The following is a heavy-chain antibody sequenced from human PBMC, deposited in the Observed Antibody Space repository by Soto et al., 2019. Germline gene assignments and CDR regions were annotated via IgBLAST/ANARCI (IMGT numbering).Heavy chain of an antibody. CDR3: ARGGYQLLHPNWFDP. Sequence: QVQLQESGPGLVKPSETLSLTCTVSGGSVSSGGYYWSWIRQPPGKGLEWIGYIYYSGSTNYNPSLKSRVTISVDTSKNQFSLKVSSVTAADTVVYYCARGGYQLLHPNWFDPWGQGTLVTVSS. D-gene: IGHD2-2*01. CDR1: GGSVSSGGYY. J-gene: IGHJ5*02. CDR2: IYYSGST. V-gene: IGHV4-61*08.